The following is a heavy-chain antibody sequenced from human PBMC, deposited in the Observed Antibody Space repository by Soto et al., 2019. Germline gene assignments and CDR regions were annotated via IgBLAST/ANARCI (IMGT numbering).Heavy chain of an antibody. CDR2: ISGSAIYT. V-gene: IGHV3-23*01. J-gene: IGHJ6*04. Sequence: PGGSLRLSCEASGFTFSNYWMHRVRQSPGKGLEWVSAISGSAIYTYYAYSVKGRFTISRYRSKKRLYLHINSLRPYVTAVFFCAKANRLHFYCYYGRDVCHKGTTGTVAS. CDR3: AKANRLHFYCYYGRDV. D-gene: IGHD2-15*01. CDR1: GFTFSNYW.